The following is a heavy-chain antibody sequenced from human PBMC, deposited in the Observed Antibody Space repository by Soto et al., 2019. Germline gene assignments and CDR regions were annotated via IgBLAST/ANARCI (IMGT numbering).Heavy chain of an antibody. CDR2: IDHRGNT. J-gene: IGHJ4*02. Sequence: SETLSLTCAVYGGTFSSNCWTWIRQPPGKGLEWVGEIDHRGNTNYGPSLTNRISISVDASKNQFSLNLHSVTAADTAIYYCASARFDYWGRGILVTVSS. CDR3: ASARFDY. V-gene: IGHV4-34*01. CDR1: GGTFSSNC.